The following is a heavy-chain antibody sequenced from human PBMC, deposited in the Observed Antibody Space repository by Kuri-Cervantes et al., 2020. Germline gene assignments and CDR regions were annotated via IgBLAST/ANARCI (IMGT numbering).Heavy chain of an antibody. D-gene: IGHD3-16*02. CDR1: GGTFSSYA. J-gene: IGHJ4*02. CDR2: INPNSGGT. V-gene: IGHV1-2*02. Sequence: ASVKVSCKASGGTFSSYAISWVRQAPGQGPEWMGWINPNSGGTNYAQKFQGRVTMTRDTSVSTAYMELSRLRSDDTAVYYCARARPNYDYVWGSYRYGYYFDYWGQGTLVTVSS. CDR3: ARARPNYDYVWGSYRYGYYFDY.